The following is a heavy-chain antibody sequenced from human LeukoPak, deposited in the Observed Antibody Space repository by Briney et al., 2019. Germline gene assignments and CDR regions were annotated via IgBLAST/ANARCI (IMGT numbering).Heavy chain of an antibody. CDR3: ARGLYYYDSSGYYEGWFDP. CDR1: GYTFTSYA. V-gene: IGHV1-3*01. J-gene: IGHJ5*02. D-gene: IGHD3-22*01. Sequence: GASVNVSFKASGYTFTSYAMHWVRQAPGQRLEWMGWINAGNGNTKYSQKFQGRVTITRDTSASTAYMELSSLRSEDTAVYYCARGLYYYDSSGYYEGWFDPWGQGTLVTVSS. CDR2: INAGNGNT.